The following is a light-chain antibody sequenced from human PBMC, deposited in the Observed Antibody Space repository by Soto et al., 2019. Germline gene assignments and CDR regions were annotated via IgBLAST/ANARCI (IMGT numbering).Light chain of an antibody. CDR2: DAS. CDR1: QRVTSNY. J-gene: IGKJ2*01. V-gene: IGKV3-20*01. Sequence: EIVLTQSPGTLSLSPGERATLSCRASQRVTSNYLAWYQQKPGQAPRLLICDASSRATGIPDRFSGSGSGTDFTLTIARLEPEDFAVYYCQQYGTSPYSFGQGTKLEIK. CDR3: QQYGTSPYS.